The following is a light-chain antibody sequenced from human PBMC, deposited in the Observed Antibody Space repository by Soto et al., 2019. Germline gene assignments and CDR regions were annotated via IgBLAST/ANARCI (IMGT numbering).Light chain of an antibody. J-gene: IGKJ1*01. CDR3: HPYGSAPWT. CDR2: GAS. V-gene: IGKV3-20*01. Sequence: IVLRPAAARRSLSPGERGAFAWRASQSVSSNYVAWYQQKPGQAPRLLISGASNRATGTPDRFRGSGCGTACTPTITRLEPEAFAVYYCHPYGSAPWTYGQGTKVDIK. CDR1: QSVSSNY.